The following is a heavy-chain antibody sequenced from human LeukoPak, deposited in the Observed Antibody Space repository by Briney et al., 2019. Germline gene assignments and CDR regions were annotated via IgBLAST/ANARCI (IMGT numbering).Heavy chain of an antibody. CDR1: GGTFSSYA. CDR3: ASDNCSGGSCYYYYGMDV. Sequence: ASVKVSCKASGGTFSSYAISWVRQAPGQGLEWMGGIIPIFGTANYAQKFQGRVTITADESTSTAYMELSSLRSEDTAVYYCASDNCSGGSCYYYYGMDVWGQGTTVTVSS. V-gene: IGHV1-69*13. J-gene: IGHJ6*02. CDR2: IIPIFGTA. D-gene: IGHD2-15*01.